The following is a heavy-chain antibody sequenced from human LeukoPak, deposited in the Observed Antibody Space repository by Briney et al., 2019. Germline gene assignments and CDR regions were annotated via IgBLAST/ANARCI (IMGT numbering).Heavy chain of an antibody. D-gene: IGHD3-10*01. V-gene: IGHV3-7*03. CDR2: IKEDGREE. CDR3: ARGIMGGGAFDY. Sequence: GGSLRLSCAASGFTFRSYWMNWVRQTPGKGLEWVANIKEDGREEYQVDSVKGRFTISRDNAKSSLYLQMNSLRGEDTALYYCARGIMGGGAFDYWGQGTQVTVSS. J-gene: IGHJ4*02. CDR1: GFTFRSYW.